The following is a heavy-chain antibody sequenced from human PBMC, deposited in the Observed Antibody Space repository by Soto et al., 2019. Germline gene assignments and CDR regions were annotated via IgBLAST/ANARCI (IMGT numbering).Heavy chain of an antibody. CDR3: ARATGPFDF. V-gene: IGHV3-53*01. J-gene: IGHJ4*02. Sequence: PGGSLRLSCAASGFTVISNYMSWVRQAPGKGLEWVSDIYSSGSTYYADSVKGRFTISRDNSKNAVFLQMNSLRPEDTAVYYCARATGPFDFWGQGTLVTVSS. CDR2: IYSSGST. D-gene: IGHD4-4*01. CDR1: GFTVISNY.